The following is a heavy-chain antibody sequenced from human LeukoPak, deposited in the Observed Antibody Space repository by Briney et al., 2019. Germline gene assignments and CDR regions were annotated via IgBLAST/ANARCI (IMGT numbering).Heavy chain of an antibody. CDR3: ARHKDYYYSYMDV. V-gene: IGHV4-39*01. CDR1: GGSFSGYY. Sequence: SETLSLTCAVYGGSFSGYYWGWIRQPPGKGLEWIGTIYYSGSPYYNPSLTSRVTISVDTSKNQFSLKLSSVTAADTAVYYCARHKDYYYSYMDVWGKGTTVTISS. CDR2: IYYSGSP. J-gene: IGHJ6*03.